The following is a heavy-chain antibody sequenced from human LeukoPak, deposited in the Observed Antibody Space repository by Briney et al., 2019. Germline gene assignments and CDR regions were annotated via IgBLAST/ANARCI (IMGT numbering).Heavy chain of an antibody. CDR2: ISSSSSYI. Sequence: GGSLRLSCAASGFTFSSYSMNWVRQAPGKGREWVSSISSSSSYIYYADSVKGRFTISRDNAKNSLYLQMNSLRAEDTAVYYCASGAYYDSSGYYYVFDRLATDYYGMDVWGQGTTVTVSS. V-gene: IGHV3-21*01. J-gene: IGHJ6*02. CDR1: GFTFSSYS. D-gene: IGHD3-22*01. CDR3: ASGAYYDSSGYYYVFDRLATDYYGMDV.